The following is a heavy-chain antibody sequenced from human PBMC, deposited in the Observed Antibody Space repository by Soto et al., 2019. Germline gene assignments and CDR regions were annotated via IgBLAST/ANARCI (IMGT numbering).Heavy chain of an antibody. CDR1: GFTFSSYS. Sequence: EVQLVESGGGLVKPGGSLRLSCAASGFTFSSYSMNWVRQAPGKGLEWVSSISSSSSYIYYADSVKGRFTISRDNAKNSLYLQMNSLRAEDTAVYYCAREGYCSSTSCYPPLTSYGMDVWGQGTTVTVSS. V-gene: IGHV3-21*01. CDR2: ISSSSSYI. CDR3: AREGYCSSTSCYPPLTSYGMDV. D-gene: IGHD2-2*01. J-gene: IGHJ6*02.